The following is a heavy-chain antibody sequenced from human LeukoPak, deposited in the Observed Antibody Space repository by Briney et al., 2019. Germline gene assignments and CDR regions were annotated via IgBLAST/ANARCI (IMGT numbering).Heavy chain of an antibody. Sequence: ASVKVSCKASGYTFTSYGISWVRQAPGQGLEWMGWISAYNGNTNYAQKLQGRVTMTTDTSTSTAYMELRSLRSDDTAVYYCARDSPPRGYSGSDGGAFDYGGQGPRVPAPS. D-gene: IGHD5-12*01. CDR3: ARDSPPRGYSGSDGGAFDY. CDR1: GYTFTSYG. J-gene: IGHJ4*02. CDR2: ISAYNGNT. V-gene: IGHV1-18*01.